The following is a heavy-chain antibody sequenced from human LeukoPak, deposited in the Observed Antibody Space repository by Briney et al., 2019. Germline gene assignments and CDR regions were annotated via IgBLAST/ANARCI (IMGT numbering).Heavy chain of an antibody. V-gene: IGHV3-30*19. CDR3: ARGSSWELLGDFDH. J-gene: IGHJ4*02. CDR1: GVTFRKDR. Sequence: LRVSCAESGVTFRKDRMSRGREGPGEGVGRVADISYDGSNTYYADSVKGRFTISRDNSKNTLYLQMGGLRAEDMAVYYCARGSSWELLGDFDHWGQGTLVTVSS. CDR2: ISYDGSNT. D-gene: IGHD1-26*01.